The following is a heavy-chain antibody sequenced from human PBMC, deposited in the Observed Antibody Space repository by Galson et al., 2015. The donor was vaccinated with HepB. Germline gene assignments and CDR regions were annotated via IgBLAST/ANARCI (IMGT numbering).Heavy chain of an antibody. CDR1: GYTFTRNW. CDR2: IYPGDSSP. J-gene: IGHJ4*02. CDR3: ARQGPNCSGGSCYLDS. V-gene: IGHV5-51*01. D-gene: IGHD2-15*01. Sequence: QSGAEVKKPGESLKISCTGSGYTFTRNWIAWVRQVPGKGLEWMGIIYPGDSSPKYSPSFQGQVTISADKSISIAYVQWSSLKASDTAMYYCARQGPNCSGGSCYLDSWGQGTLVTVSS.